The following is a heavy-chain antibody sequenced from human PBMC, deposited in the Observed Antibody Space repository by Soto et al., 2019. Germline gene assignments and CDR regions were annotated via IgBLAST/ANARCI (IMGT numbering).Heavy chain of an antibody. Sequence: GSLRLSCAASGFTFSSYAMSWVRQAPGKGLEWVSAISGSGGNTYYADSVKGRFTISRDNSKNTLYLQMNSLRAEDTAVYYCAKDIDGATYYDFWHYCGQGTLVTVSS. D-gene: IGHD3-3*01. CDR3: AKDIDGATYYDFWHY. V-gene: IGHV3-23*01. CDR2: ISGSGGNT. CDR1: GFTFSSYA. J-gene: IGHJ4*02.